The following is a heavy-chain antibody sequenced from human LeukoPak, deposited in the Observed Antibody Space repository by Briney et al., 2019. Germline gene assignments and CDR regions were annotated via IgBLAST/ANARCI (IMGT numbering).Heavy chain of an antibody. Sequence: PGGSLRLSCAASGFTFSSYSMNWVRQAPGKGLEWVSSISSSSSYIDYADSVKGRFTISRDNAKNSLYLQMNSLRVEDTAVYYCARDGTPNYGSGWVYMDVWGEGTTVTISS. CDR1: GFTFSSYS. V-gene: IGHV3-21*01. CDR2: ISSSSSYI. D-gene: IGHD6-19*01. CDR3: ARDGTPNYGSGWVYMDV. J-gene: IGHJ6*03.